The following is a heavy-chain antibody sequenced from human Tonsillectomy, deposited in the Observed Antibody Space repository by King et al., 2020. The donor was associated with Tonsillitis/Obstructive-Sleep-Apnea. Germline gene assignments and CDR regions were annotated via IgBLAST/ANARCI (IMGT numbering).Heavy chain of an antibody. D-gene: IGHD6-19*01. CDR1: GFTFSTYA. CDR2: ISGSNGGT. V-gene: IGHV3-23*04. CDR3: AKDFAAVTGDPGS. J-gene: IGHJ5*02. Sequence: VQLVESGGGLVQPGGSLRLSCVASGFTFSTYAMTWVRQAPGKGPEWVSGISGSNGGTYYADSVKGRFTISRDNSKNTLYLQMNSLRADDTALNYCAKDFAAVTGDPGSWGQGTLVTVSS.